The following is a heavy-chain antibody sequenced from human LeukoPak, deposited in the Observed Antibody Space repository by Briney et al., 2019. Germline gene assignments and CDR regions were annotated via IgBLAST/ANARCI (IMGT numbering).Heavy chain of an antibody. Sequence: GGSLRLSCVASGFTFGHNAMAWVRQAPGKRLEWVSALSGSGGDTFYADSVKGRFTISRDNSRNTLYLQMNNLRAEDTAVYYCAKEGRNWGRDCFDYRGQGTLVTVSS. CDR1: GFTFGHNA. D-gene: IGHD7-27*01. V-gene: IGHV3-23*01. J-gene: IGHJ4*02. CDR3: AKEGRNWGRDCFDY. CDR2: LSGSGGDT.